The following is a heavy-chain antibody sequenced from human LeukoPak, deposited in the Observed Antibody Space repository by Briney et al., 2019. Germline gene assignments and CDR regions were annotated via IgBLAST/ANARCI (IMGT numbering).Heavy chain of an antibody. D-gene: IGHD6-13*01. V-gene: IGHV3-30-3*01. CDR2: ISYDGSNK. J-gene: IGHJ4*02. CDR3: ARGGAAAGTSTGDFDY. CDR1: GFTFSSYA. Sequence: PGGSLRLSCAASGFTFSSYAMHWVRQAPGKGLEWVAVISYDGSNKYYADSVKGRSTIPRDNSKNTLYLQMNSLRAEDTAVYYCARGGAAAGTSTGDFDYWGQGTLVTVSS.